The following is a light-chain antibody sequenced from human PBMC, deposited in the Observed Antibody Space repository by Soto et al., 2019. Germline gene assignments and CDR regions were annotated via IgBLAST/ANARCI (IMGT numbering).Light chain of an antibody. CDR1: SSDVGGYKY. CDR2: EVS. Sequence: QSALTQHASVSGSPGQSITISCTGTSSDVGGYKYVSWYQQHPGKAPKLMIYEVSNRPSGVSNRFSGSKSGNTASLTISGLQAEDEADYYCSSYTSSSPCVFGTGTKVTVL. CDR3: SSYTSSSPCV. J-gene: IGLJ1*01. V-gene: IGLV2-14*01.